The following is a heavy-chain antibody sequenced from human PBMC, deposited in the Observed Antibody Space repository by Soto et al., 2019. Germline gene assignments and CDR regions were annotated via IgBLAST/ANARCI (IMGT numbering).Heavy chain of an antibody. J-gene: IGHJ5*02. CDR3: ARDATAGPYCISTSCHYNWFDP. CDR2: IIPIFGTA. V-gene: IGHV1-69*13. D-gene: IGHD2-2*01. CDR1: GGTFSSYA. Sequence: EASVKVSCKASGGTFSSYAISWVRQAPGQGLEWMGGIIPIFGTANYAQKFQGRVTITADESTSTAYMELSSLRSEDTAVYYCARDATAGPYCISTSCHYNWFDPWGQGTLVTVSS.